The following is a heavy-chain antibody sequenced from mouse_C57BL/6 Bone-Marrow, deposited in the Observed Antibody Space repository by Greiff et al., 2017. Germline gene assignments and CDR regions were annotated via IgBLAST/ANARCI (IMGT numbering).Heavy chain of an antibody. J-gene: IGHJ4*01. Sequence: VQVVESGPGLVAPSQSLSITCTVSGFSLTSYGVSWVRQPPGKGLEWLGVIWGDGGTNYHSALISRLSISKDNSKSQVFLKLNSLQTDDKATYYCAKMRAITTVVARAMDYWGQGTSVTVSS. CDR1: GFSLTSYG. D-gene: IGHD1-1*01. CDR3: AKMRAITTVVARAMDY. V-gene: IGHV2-3*01. CDR2: IWGDGGT.